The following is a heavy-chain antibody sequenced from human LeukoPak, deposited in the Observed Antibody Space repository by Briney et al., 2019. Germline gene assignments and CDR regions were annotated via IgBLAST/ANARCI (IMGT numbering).Heavy chain of an antibody. J-gene: IGHJ4*02. D-gene: IGHD6-13*01. CDR2: ISSSSSTI. CDR1: GFTFSSYS. CDR3: ARDHSSSYFDY. V-gene: IGHV3-48*04. Sequence: GGSLRLSCAASGFTFSSYSMNWVRQAPGKGLEWVSYISSSSSTIYYADSVKGRFTISRDNAKNSLYLQMNSLRAEDTAVYYCARDHSSSYFDYWGQGTLVTVSS.